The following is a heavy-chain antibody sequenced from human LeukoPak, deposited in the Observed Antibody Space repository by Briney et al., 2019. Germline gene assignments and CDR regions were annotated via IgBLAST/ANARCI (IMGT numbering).Heavy chain of an antibody. CDR1: GFTFSSNY. CDR3: ARDPGGPHTVKWDAFDI. CDR2: IYSGGST. J-gene: IGHJ3*02. D-gene: IGHD2-2*02. Sequence: PGGSLRLSCAASGFTFSSNYMSWVRQAPGPGLEWVSVIYSGGSTYYADSVKGRFTISRDNSKKTLYLQMNSLRAEDTAVYYCARDPGGPHTVKWDAFDIWGQGTMVTVSS. V-gene: IGHV3-53*01.